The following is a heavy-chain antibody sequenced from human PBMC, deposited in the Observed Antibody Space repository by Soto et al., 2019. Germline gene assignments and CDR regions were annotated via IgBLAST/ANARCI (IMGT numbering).Heavy chain of an antibody. J-gene: IGHJ4*02. D-gene: IGHD7-27*01. CDR2: IYDGGRT. CDR3: ARGPSGDKVDS. V-gene: IGHV4-30-4*01. Sequence: QVQLQESGPGLVKPSQTLSLTCTVSGGSISTVDYWWSWIRQSPDMGLEWIGHIYDGGRTYNNPSLASRVTRSVDTAQSQLSLTLSSVSAADTAVYYCARGPSGDKVDSWGQGTLVTVSS. CDR1: GGSISTVDYW.